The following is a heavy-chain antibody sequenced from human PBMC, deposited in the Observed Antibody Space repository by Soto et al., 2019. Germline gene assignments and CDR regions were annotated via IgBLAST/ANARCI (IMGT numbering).Heavy chain of an antibody. CDR2: MNPNSGNT. Sequence: QVQLVQSGAEVKKSGASVKVSCKASGYTFTSYDINWVRQATGQGLEWMGWMNPNSGNTGYAQKFQGRVTMARNTSISTAYMELSSLRSEDTAVYYCAREHSSSWRFDYWGQGTLVTVSS. CDR1: GYTFTSYD. D-gene: IGHD6-13*01. V-gene: IGHV1-8*01. CDR3: AREHSSSWRFDY. J-gene: IGHJ4*02.